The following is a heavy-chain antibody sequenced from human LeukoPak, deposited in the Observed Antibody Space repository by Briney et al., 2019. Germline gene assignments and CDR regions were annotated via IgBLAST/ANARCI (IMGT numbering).Heavy chain of an antibody. D-gene: IGHD3-3*01. J-gene: IGHJ6*02. Sequence: ASVKVSCKASGYTFTSYAMHWVRQAPGQGLEWMGGIIPIFGTANYAQKFQGRVTITADESTSTAYMELSSLRSEDTAVYYCARDVGDDFWSGYPDYGMDVWGQGTTVTVSS. CDR3: ARDVGDDFWSGYPDYGMDV. CDR1: GYTFTSYA. V-gene: IGHV1-69*13. CDR2: IIPIFGTA.